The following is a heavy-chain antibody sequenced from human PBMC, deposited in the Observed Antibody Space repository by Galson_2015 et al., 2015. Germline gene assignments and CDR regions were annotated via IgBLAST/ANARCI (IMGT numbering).Heavy chain of an antibody. Sequence: ETLSLTCAVSGGSISTNNWWRWVRQPPGQGLEWIGEMYHGGSTNYSPSFQGHVTISADKSIITAYLQWSSLKASDTAMYYCATGVSLTDYWGQGTLVTVSS. D-gene: IGHD7-27*01. CDR1: GGSISTNNW. V-gene: IGHV4-4*02. J-gene: IGHJ4*02. CDR2: MYHGGST. CDR3: ATGVSLTDY.